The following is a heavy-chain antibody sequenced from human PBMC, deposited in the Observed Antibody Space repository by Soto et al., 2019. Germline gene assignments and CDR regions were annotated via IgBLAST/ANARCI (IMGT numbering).Heavy chain of an antibody. V-gene: IGHV4-31*03. J-gene: IGHJ6*02. Sequence: TLSLTCTGSCYSINRGGSYWSWIRQHPRKGLEWIGYIYYSGSTYYNPSLKSRVTISIDTSKNQFSLKLSSVTAADTAVYYCASLEEGGGERTDNYYGMDVWGQGTTVTVSS. CDR2: IYYSGST. CDR3: ASLEEGGGERTDNYYGMDV. D-gene: IGHD3-16*01. CDR1: CYSINRGGSY.